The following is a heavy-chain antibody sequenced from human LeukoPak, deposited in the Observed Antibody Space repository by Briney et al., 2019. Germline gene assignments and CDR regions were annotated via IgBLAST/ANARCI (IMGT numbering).Heavy chain of an antibody. CDR3: AKTSEEYSYGEIDY. J-gene: IGHJ4*02. V-gene: IGHV3-9*01. CDR1: GFTFDDYA. CDR2: ISWNSGSI. Sequence: PGRSLRLSCAASGFTFDDYAMHWVRQAPGKGLEWVSGISWNSGSIGYADSVKGRFTISRDNAKNSLYLQMNSLRAEDTALYYCAKTSEEYSYGEIDYWGQGTLVTVSS. D-gene: IGHD5-18*01.